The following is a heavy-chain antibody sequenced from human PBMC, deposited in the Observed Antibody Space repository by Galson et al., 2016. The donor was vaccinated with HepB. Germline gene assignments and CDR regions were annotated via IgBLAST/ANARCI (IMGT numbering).Heavy chain of an antibody. V-gene: IGHV3-23*01. Sequence: SLRLSCAASGFTFSSYAMSWVRQAPGKGLEWVSSSGSGGPTYYADSVKGRFTISRANSKNTLFLQMHRLRADDTAVYYCAKSVLEYDILTGYFRRGADYWGQGTLVTVSS. CDR2: SGSGGPT. J-gene: IGHJ4*02. D-gene: IGHD3-9*01. CDR1: GFTFSSYA. CDR3: AKSVLEYDILTGYFRRGADY.